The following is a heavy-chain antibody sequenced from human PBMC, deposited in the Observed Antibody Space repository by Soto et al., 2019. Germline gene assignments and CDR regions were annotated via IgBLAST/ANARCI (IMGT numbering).Heavy chain of an antibody. J-gene: IGHJ3*02. V-gene: IGHV4-31*03. D-gene: IGHD2-15*01. CDR2: IYYSGST. CDR3: ARGGIVVVVAARDAFDI. CDR1: GGSISSGGYY. Sequence: QVQLQESGPGLVKPSQTLSLTCTVSGGSISSGGYYWSWIRQHPGKGLEWSGYIYYSGSTYYNPSLKSRVTISVDTSKNQFSRKLSSVTAADTAVYYCARGGIVVVVAARDAFDIWGQGTMVTVSS.